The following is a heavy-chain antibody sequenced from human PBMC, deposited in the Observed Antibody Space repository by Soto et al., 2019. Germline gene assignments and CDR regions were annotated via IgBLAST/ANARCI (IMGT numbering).Heavy chain of an antibody. Sequence: SETLSLTCTASGGSIISNTYYWGWIRQPTGKGLEWFGSLYYSGRTYYNPSPKSLVTISVDTCNNQFSLKLSSVTATDTAVYYCASRGLNGYPFDHWGQGTLVTVSS. CDR3: ASRGLNGYPFDH. CDR2: LYYSGRT. CDR1: GGSIISNTYY. D-gene: IGHD5-18*01. V-gene: IGHV4-39*01. J-gene: IGHJ4*02.